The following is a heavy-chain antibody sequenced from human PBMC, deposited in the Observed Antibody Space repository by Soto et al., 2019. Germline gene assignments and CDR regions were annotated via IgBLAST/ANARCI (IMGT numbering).Heavy chain of an antibody. CDR3: ARDMQGDYSDY. J-gene: IGHJ4*02. CDR2: MNPNSGNT. Sequence: QATGQGLEWMGWMNPNSGNTGYAQKFQGRVTMTRNTSISTAYMELSSLRSEDTAVYYCARDMQGDYSDYWGQVTLVTVSA. V-gene: IGHV1-8*01.